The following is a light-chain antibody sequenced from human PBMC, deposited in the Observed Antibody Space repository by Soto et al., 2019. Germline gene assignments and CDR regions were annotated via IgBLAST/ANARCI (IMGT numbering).Light chain of an antibody. CDR2: RNN. Sequence: QSVLTQPPSASGTPGQRVTISCSGSSSNIGSNYVYWYQQLPGTAPKLLIYRNNQRPSGVPDRFSGSKSGTSASLAISGLRSEYVADYYCAAWDDSLSGGVFGGGTKLTVL. J-gene: IGLJ3*02. CDR3: AAWDDSLSGGV. CDR1: SSNIGSNY. V-gene: IGLV1-47*01.